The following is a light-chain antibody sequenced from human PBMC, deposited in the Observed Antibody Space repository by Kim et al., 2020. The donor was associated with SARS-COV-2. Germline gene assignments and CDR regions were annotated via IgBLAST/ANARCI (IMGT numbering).Light chain of an antibody. Sequence: GQSVTISCTGTSSDVGGYNYDSWYQQHPGKAPKLMIYDVSKRPSGVPDRFSGSKSGNTASLTISGLQAEDEADYYCCSYAGSYTWVFGGGTKVTVL. CDR3: CSYAGSYTWV. V-gene: IGLV2-11*01. CDR2: DVS. CDR1: SSDVGGYNY. J-gene: IGLJ3*02.